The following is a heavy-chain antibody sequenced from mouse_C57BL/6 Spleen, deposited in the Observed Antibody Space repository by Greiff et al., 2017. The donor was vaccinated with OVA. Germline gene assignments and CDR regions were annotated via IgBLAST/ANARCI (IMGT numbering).Heavy chain of an antibody. D-gene: IGHD1-1*01. J-gene: IGHJ2*01. CDR1: GFTFSSYA. Sequence: EVQRVESGGGLVKPGGSLKLSCAASGFTFSSYAMSWVRQTPEKRLEWVATISDGGSYTYYPDNVKGRFTISRDNAKNNLYLQMSHLKSEDTAMYYCARGRRVATDYFDYWGQGTTLTVSS. CDR3: ARGRRVATDYFDY. V-gene: IGHV5-4*01. CDR2: ISDGGSYT.